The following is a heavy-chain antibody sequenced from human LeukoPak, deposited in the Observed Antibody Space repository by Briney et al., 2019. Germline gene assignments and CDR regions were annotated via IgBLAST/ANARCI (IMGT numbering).Heavy chain of an antibody. CDR2: ISSDESST. CDR1: GFTFSSYW. D-gene: IGHD1-26*01. CDR3: AREVGATDY. J-gene: IGHJ4*02. Sequence: GGSLRLSCAASGFTFSSYWMHWVRQAPGKGLVWVSRISSDESSTSYADSVKGRFTISRDNAKNSLYLQMNSLRAEDTAVYYCAREVGATDYWGQGTLVTVSS. V-gene: IGHV3-74*01.